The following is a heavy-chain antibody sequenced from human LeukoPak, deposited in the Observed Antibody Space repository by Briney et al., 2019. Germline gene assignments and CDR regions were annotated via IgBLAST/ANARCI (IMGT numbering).Heavy chain of an antibody. Sequence: SETLSLTCAVYGGSFSGYYWSWIRRPPGKGLEWIGEINHSGSTNYNPSLKSRVTISVDTSKNQFSLKLSSVTAADTAVYYCARGRAGWYYDSSAWVLYGMDVWGQGTTVTVSS. CDR1: GGSFSGYY. D-gene: IGHD3-22*01. J-gene: IGHJ6*02. CDR3: ARGRAGWYYDSSAWVLYGMDV. CDR2: INHSGST. V-gene: IGHV4-34*01.